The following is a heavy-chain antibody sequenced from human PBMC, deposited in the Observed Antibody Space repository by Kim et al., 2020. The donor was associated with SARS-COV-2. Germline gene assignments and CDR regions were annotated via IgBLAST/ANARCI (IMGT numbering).Heavy chain of an antibody. J-gene: IGHJ4*02. V-gene: IGHV4-39*01. CDR1: GGSISSSSYY. Sequence: SETLSLTCTVSGGSISSSSYYWGWIRQPPGKGLEWIGSIYYSGSTYYNPSLKSRVTISVDTSKNQFSLKLSSVTAADTAVYYCARRANGFDYWGQGTLVTVSS. D-gene: IGHD1-1*01. CDR3: ARRANGFDY. CDR2: IYYSGST.